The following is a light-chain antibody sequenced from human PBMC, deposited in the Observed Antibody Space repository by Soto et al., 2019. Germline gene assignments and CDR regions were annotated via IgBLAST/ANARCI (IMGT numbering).Light chain of an antibody. CDR2: AAS. CDR3: QQLNSYLPIT. CDR1: QGISSY. Sequence: IQLTQSPSSLSASVGDRVTITCRASQGISSYLAWYQQKPGKAPKLLIYAASTLQSGVPSRFSGSGSGTDFTLTINSLQPEDFATYYCQQLNSYLPITFGQGTRLEIK. V-gene: IGKV1-9*01. J-gene: IGKJ5*01.